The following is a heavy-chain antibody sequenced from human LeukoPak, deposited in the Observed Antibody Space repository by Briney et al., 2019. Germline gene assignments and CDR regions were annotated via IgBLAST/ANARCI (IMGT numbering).Heavy chain of an antibody. J-gene: IGHJ3*02. V-gene: IGHV3-30*04. Sequence: GGSLRLSCAASGFTFSSYAMHWVRQAPGKGLEWVAVISYDGSNKYYADSVKGRFTISRDNSKNTLYLQMNSLRAEDTAVYNCAREVVGATENAFDIWGQGTMVTVSS. CDR1: GFTFSSYA. CDR3: AREVVGATENAFDI. D-gene: IGHD1-26*01. CDR2: ISYDGSNK.